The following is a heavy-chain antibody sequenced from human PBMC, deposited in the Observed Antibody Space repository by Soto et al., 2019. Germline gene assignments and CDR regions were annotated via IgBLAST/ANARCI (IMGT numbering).Heavy chain of an antibody. CDR3: ARGSPDIVVVPAAMFDP. Sequence: SVKVSCKASGGTFSSYAISWVRQAPGQGLEWMGGIIPIFGTANYAQKIQGRVTITADESTSTAYMELSSLRSEDTAVFYCARGSPDIVVVPAAMFDPWGQGTLVTVSS. D-gene: IGHD2-2*01. CDR1: GGTFSSYA. V-gene: IGHV1-69*13. CDR2: IIPIFGTA. J-gene: IGHJ5*02.